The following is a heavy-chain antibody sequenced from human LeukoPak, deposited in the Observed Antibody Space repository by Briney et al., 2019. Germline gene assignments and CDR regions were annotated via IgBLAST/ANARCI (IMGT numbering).Heavy chain of an antibody. J-gene: IGHJ2*01. CDR3: ARDYYDILTGFLYWYFDL. CDR1: GFTVSSNY. CDR2: VYSGGST. Sequence: GGSLRLSCAASGFTVSSNYMGWVRQAPGKGLEWVSVVYSGGSTYYADSVKGRFTISRDNSKNTLYLQMNSLRAEDTAVYYCARDYYDILTGFLYWYFDLWGRGTLVTVSS. D-gene: IGHD3-9*01. V-gene: IGHV3-53*01.